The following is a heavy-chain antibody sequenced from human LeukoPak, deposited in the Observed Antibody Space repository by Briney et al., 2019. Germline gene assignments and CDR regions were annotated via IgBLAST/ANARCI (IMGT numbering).Heavy chain of an antibody. CDR1: GYSITSGYY. CDR2: IYHSAST. V-gene: IGHV4-38-2*02. J-gene: IGHJ4*02. Sequence: PSETLSLTCTVSGYSITSGYYWGWIRQPPGKGLEWIGVIYHSASTNYNPSLKSRVTMSVDTSKNQFSLKLSSVTAADTAVYYCTRREGYWGQGTLVTVSS. CDR3: TRREGY.